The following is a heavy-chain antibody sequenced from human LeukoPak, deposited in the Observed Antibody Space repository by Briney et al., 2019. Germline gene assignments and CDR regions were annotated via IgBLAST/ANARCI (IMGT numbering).Heavy chain of an antibody. D-gene: IGHD3-22*01. CDR2: IYTSGST. V-gene: IGHV4-4*07. Sequence: SETLSLTCTVSGGSISSYYWSWIRQPAGKGLEWIGRIYTSGSTNYNPSLKSRVTMSVDTSKNQFSLKLSSVTAADTAVYYCARAEINYYDSSGYSANWFDPWGQGTLVTVSS. CDR1: GGSISSYY. CDR3: ARAEINYYDSSGYSANWFDP. J-gene: IGHJ5*02.